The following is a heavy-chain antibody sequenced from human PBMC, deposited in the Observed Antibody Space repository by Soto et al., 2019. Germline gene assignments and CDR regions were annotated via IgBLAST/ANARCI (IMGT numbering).Heavy chain of an antibody. Sequence: ASVKVSCKASGYTFTSYYMHWVRQAPGQGLEWMGIINPSGGSTSYAQKFQGRVTMTRDTSTSTVYMELSSLRSEDTAVYYCARRGRTDGPSHYYYYMDVWGKGTTVTVSS. CDR3: ARRGRTDGPSHYYYYMDV. V-gene: IGHV1-46*03. CDR2: INPSGGST. J-gene: IGHJ6*03. CDR1: GYTFTSYY. D-gene: IGHD5-12*01.